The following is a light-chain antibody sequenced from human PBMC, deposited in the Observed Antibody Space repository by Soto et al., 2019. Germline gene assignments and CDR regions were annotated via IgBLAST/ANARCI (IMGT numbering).Light chain of an antibody. Sequence: QSVLTQPPSVSGAPGQRVTISCTGSSSNIGAGYDVHWYQQLPGTDPKLLIYGNSNRPSGVPDRFSGPKSGTSASLAITGLQAEDEADYYCQSYDSSLSDVFGTGTKLTVL. CDR1: SSNIGAGYD. J-gene: IGLJ1*01. CDR2: GNS. V-gene: IGLV1-40*01. CDR3: QSYDSSLSDV.